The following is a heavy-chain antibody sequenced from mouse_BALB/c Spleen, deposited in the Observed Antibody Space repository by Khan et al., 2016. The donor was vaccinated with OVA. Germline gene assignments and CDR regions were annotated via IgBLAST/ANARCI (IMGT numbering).Heavy chain of an antibody. D-gene: IGHD2-2*01. J-gene: IGHJ2*01. CDR1: GYTFTSYV. CDR3: ARKNGYDVYFDY. Sequence: VQLKQSGPELVKPGASVKMSCKASGYTFTSYVMHWVRQKPGQGLEWIGYIYPYNDDTKYNEKIKGKATLTSDKSSSTAYMELTSLTSADSADYYCARKNGYDVYFDYWGQGITLTVYS. CDR2: IYPYNDDT. V-gene: IGHV1S136*01.